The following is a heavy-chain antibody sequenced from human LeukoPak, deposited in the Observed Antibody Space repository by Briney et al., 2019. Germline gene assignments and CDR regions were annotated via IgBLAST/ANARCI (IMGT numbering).Heavy chain of an antibody. CDR2: MNPNSGNT. CDR1: GYTFTSYD. J-gene: IGHJ4*02. V-gene: IGHV1-8*01. Sequence: ASVKVSCKASGYTFTSYDINWVRQATGQGLEWMGWMNPNSGNTGYAQKFQGRVTMTRNTSISTAYMELSSLRSEDTAVYYCASVGAPYHGFDYWGQGTLVTVSS. D-gene: IGHD2-2*01. CDR3: ASVGAPYHGFDY.